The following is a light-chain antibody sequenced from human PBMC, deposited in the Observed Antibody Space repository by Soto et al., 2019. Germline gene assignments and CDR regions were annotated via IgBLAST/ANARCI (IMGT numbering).Light chain of an antibody. CDR2: VAS. Sequence: EVVLTQSPGTLSLSPGGRATLSCRASQSVRNTYFAWYQQKLGQAPRLLLYVASSRATGIPARFSCSGSGTDYTLTISRLEPKDFAVYYCQQYGSSPHTFGQGTKLENK. J-gene: IGKJ2*01. CDR1: QSVRNTY. V-gene: IGKV3-20*01. CDR3: QQYGSSPHT.